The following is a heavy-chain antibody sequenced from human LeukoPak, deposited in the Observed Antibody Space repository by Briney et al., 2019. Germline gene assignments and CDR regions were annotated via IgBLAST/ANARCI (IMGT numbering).Heavy chain of an antibody. V-gene: IGHV3-73*01. CDR1: GFTFSGSA. CDR2: IRSKANSYAT. J-gene: IGHJ4*02. Sequence: GGSLRLSCAASGFTFSGSAMHWVRQASGKGLEWVGRIRSKANSYATAYAASVKGRFTISRDDSKNTAYLQMNSLKTEDTAVYYCSRHRGRSYYGDYWGQGTLVTVSS. D-gene: IGHD1-26*01. CDR3: SRHRGRSYYGDY.